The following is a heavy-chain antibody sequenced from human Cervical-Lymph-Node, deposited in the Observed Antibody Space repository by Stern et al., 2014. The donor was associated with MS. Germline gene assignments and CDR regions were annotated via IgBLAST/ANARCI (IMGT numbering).Heavy chain of an antibody. CDR3: ARVRTVSGRRVDY. D-gene: IGHD2-15*01. CDR1: GYTFTSYD. Sequence: QMQLVQSVAEVKKPGASVKVSCKASGYTFTSYDIHWVRQATGQGLDWMGWMNPNNGNRDYAQTFQGRVTMTRNTSISTAYMELTSLRSDDTAVYFCARVRTVSGRRVDYWGQGTLVTVS. V-gene: IGHV1-8*01. J-gene: IGHJ4*02. CDR2: MNPNNGNR.